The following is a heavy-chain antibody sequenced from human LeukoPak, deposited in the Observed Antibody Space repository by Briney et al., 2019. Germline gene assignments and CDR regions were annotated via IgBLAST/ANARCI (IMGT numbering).Heavy chain of an antibody. CDR2: INPNSGGT. V-gene: IGHV1-2*02. CDR1: GYTFTGYY. Sequence: ASVKVSCKASGYTFTGYYMHWVRQAPGQGLEWMGWINPNSGGTNYAQTFQGRVTMTRDTSISTAYMELSRLRSDDTAVYYCARDARGYDLGYWGQGTLVTVSS. D-gene: IGHD5-12*01. J-gene: IGHJ4*02. CDR3: ARDARGYDLGY.